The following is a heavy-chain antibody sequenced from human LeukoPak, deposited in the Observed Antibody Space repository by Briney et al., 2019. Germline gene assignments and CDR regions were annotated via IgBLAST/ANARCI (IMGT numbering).Heavy chain of an antibody. CDR2: IYYSGST. J-gene: IGHJ4*02. V-gene: IGHV4-31*03. CDR3: ARVVVTATNQSFDY. Sequence: SQTLSLTCTVSGGSISSGGYYWSWIRQHPGKGLEWIGYIYYSGSTYYNPSLKSRVTISVDTSKNQFSLKLSSVTAADTAVYYCARVVVTATNQSFDYWGQGTLVTVSS. CDR1: GGSISSGGYY. D-gene: IGHD2-21*02.